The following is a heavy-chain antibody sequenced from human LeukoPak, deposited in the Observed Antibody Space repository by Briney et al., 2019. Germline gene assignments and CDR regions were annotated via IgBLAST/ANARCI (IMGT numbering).Heavy chain of an antibody. D-gene: IGHD2-21*01. CDR3: ARGHPGDPVDY. CDR1: GGSISSYY. V-gene: IGHV4-59*01. J-gene: IGHJ4*02. Sequence: PSETLSLTCTLSGGSISSYYWSWIRQPPGKGLEWIGYIYYSGSTNYNPSLKSRVTISVDTSKNQFSLKLSSVTAADTAVYYCARGHPGDPVDYWGQGTLVTVSS. CDR2: IYYSGST.